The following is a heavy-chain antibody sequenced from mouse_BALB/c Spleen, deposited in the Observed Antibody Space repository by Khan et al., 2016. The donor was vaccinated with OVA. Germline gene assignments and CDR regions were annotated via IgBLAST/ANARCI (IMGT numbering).Heavy chain of an antibody. J-gene: IGHJ3*01. CDR1: GFKIKDYY. V-gene: IGHV14-1*02. CDR3: VRRGYGNYWFAY. D-gene: IGHD2-1*01. CDR2: LDPENGNT. Sequence: VQLKQSGAELVRPGALVKLACKASGFKIKDYYMYWVKQRPEEGLEWIGWLDPENGNTIYDPKFQGKASITADTPSNTAYLQLSSLTSEDTAVYYCVRRGYGNYWFAYWGQGTLVTVSA.